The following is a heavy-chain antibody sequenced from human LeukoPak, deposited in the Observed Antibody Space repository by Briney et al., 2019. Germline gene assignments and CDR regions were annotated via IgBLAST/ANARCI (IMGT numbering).Heavy chain of an antibody. CDR3: TRVFYHDSSDY. J-gene: IGHJ4*02. CDR1: GFTFSKYW. Sequence: GGSLRLSCAASGFTFSKYWMKWVRQAPGKGLVWVSHIKSDGSTTRYADSVKGRFTISRDNAKNTLYLQMDSLRAEDTAVYYCTRVFYHDSSDYWGQGSLVTVSS. V-gene: IGHV3-74*01. D-gene: IGHD3-22*01. CDR2: IKSDGSTT.